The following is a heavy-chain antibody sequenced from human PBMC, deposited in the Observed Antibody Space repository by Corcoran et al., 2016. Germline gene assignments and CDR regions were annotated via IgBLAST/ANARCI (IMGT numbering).Heavy chain of an antibody. J-gene: IGHJ6*02. V-gene: IGHV1-2*02. Sequence: QVQLVQSGAEVKKPGASVKVSCKASGYTFTGYYMHWVRQAPGQGLEWMGWINPNSGGTNYAQKFQGRVTMTRDTSISTAYMELSRLRSDDTAVYYCARVREGYCSGGSCYYCYGMDVWGQGTTVTVSS. CDR1: GYTFTGYY. CDR2: INPNSGGT. CDR3: ARVREGYCSGGSCYYCYGMDV. D-gene: IGHD2-15*01.